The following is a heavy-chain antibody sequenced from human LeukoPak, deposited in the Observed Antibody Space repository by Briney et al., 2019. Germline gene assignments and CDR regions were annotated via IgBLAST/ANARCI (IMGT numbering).Heavy chain of an antibody. CDR1: GFTFSNAW. D-gene: IGHD6-13*01. J-gene: IGHJ4*02. CDR3: TTIAAAGHFDY. CDR2: IKSKTDGGTT. V-gene: IGHV3-15*01. Sequence: PGGSLRLSCAASGFTFSNAWMSWVRQAPGEGLEWVGRIKSKTDGGTTDYAAPAKGRFTISRDDSKHTLYLQMNSLETEDTAVYYCTTIAAAGHFDYWGQGTLVTVSS.